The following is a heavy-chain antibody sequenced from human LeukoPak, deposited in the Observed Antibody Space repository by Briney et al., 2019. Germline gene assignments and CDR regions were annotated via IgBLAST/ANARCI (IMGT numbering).Heavy chain of an antibody. CDR2: FSGSGGST. Sequence: PGGSLRLSCAASGFTFSNAWMSWVRQAPGKGLEWVSAFSGSGGSTYYADSVTRRFTISRDNSKNTLYLQMNSLRAEDTAVYYCAKDGRQWVPAPFWFDPWGQGTLVTVSS. D-gene: IGHD6-19*01. CDR1: GFTFSNAW. CDR3: AKDGRQWVPAPFWFDP. J-gene: IGHJ5*02. V-gene: IGHV3-23*01.